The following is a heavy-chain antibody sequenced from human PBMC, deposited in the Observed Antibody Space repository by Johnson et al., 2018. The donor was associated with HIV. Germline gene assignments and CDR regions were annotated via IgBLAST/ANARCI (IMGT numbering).Heavy chain of an antibody. V-gene: IGHV3-30*04. Sequence: QVQLVESGGGVMQPGKSLRLSCEASGFTFRSYAMHWVRQAPGKGLEWVAVITYDGRNKYYADSVKGRFNISRYNSKNTVYMQMNSLRADDTAVYDCARGRAVAVTRAFDIWGQWTIVTVAS. CDR2: ITYDGRNK. J-gene: IGHJ3*02. CDR1: GFTFRSYA. D-gene: IGHD6-19*01. CDR3: ARGRAVAVTRAFDI.